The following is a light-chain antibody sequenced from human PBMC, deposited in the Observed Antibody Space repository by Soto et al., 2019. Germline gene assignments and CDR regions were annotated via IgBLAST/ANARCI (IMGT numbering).Light chain of an antibody. Sequence: EIVLTQFPGTLSLSPGERAALSCRASQSITDTYVAWYQQKPGQAPRLLVYDTSIKATGISARFRGSGSGTDFPLTITRLDPEDFAVYYCQQYGTSPVTFGGGTKVEF. CDR1: QSITDTY. CDR3: QQYGTSPVT. J-gene: IGKJ4*01. V-gene: IGKV3-20*01. CDR2: DTS.